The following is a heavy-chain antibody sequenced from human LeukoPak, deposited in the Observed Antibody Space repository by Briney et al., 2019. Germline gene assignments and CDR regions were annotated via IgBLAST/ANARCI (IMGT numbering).Heavy chain of an antibody. CDR3: ARGGLSPDY. J-gene: IGHJ4*02. CDR2: ISAYNGNT. V-gene: IGHV1-18*01. D-gene: IGHD3-16*02. CDR1: GYTFTSYG. Sequence: GASVTVSCKPSGYTFTSYGISWVRQAPGQGLEWMGWISAYNGNTYYAQKLRDRVTMTTDTSTSTAYMELRSLGSDDTAVYYCARGGLSPDYWGQGTLVTVSS.